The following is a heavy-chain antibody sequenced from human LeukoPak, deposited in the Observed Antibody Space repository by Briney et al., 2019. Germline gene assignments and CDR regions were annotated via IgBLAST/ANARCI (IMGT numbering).Heavy chain of an antibody. CDR3: AREGRDGYYSDF. CDR2: ISYDGRNK. J-gene: IGHJ4*02. CDR1: GFTFSSYA. V-gene: IGHV3-30*04. Sequence: GGSLRLSCAASGFTFSSYAIHWVRQAPGKGLEWVAVISYDGRNKYYADSVKGRFTISRDISKNTLYLQMNSLRAEDTAVFYCAREGRDGYYSDFWGQGTLVTVSS. D-gene: IGHD5-24*01.